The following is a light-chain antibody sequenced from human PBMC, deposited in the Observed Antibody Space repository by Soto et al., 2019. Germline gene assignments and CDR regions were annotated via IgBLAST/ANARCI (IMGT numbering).Light chain of an antibody. CDR2: EVS. V-gene: IGLV2-14*01. Sequence: QSFLSQPACVSVSPGQSITISCTGTSSDVGGYNYVSWYQQHPGKAPKLMIYEVSNRPSGVSNRFSGSKSGNTASLTISGLQAEDEADYYCSSYTSSSTYVFGTGTKVTVL. CDR3: SSYTSSSTYV. J-gene: IGLJ1*01. CDR1: SSDVGGYNY.